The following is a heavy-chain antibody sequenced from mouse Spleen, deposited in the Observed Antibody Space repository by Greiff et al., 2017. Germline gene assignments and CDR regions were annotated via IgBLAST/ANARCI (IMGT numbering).Heavy chain of an antibody. D-gene: IGHD3-3*01. CDR2: IYPGDGDT. J-gene: IGHJ4*01. Sequence: VKVVESGPELVKPGASVKISCKASGYAFSSSWMNWVKQRPGQGLEWIGRIYPGDGDTNYNGKFKGKATLTADKSSSTAYMQLSSLTSVDSAVYFCARRGLGYAMDYWGQGTSVTVSS. CDR3: ARRGLGYAMDY. V-gene: IGHV1-82*01. CDR1: GYAFSSSW.